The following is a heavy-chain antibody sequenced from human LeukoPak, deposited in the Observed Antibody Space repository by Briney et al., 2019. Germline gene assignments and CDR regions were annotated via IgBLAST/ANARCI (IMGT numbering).Heavy chain of an antibody. Sequence: ASVKVSCKASGGTLSSYAISWVRQAPGQGLEWMGGIIPIFGTANYAQKFQGRVTITADESTSTAYMELSSLRSEDTAVYYCAMADSSGYYLVIDYWGQGTLVTVSS. CDR2: IIPIFGTA. CDR1: GGTLSSYA. CDR3: AMADSSGYYLVIDY. J-gene: IGHJ4*02. D-gene: IGHD3-22*01. V-gene: IGHV1-69*13.